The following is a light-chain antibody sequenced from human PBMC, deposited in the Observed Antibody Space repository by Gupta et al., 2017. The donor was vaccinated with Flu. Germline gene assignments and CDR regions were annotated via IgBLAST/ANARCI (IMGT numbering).Light chain of an antibody. CDR2: DVT. J-gene: IGLJ2*01. CDR3: CSYAGRYTLI. CDR1: TTDVGAYDY. V-gene: IGLV2-11*03. Sequence: SVSISGTGTTTDVGAYDYVSWDQQHPVKAHKIMIYDVTKRPSGVPDRFSGSKSGNTASLTISGLQAEDEADYYCCSYAGRYTLIIGGGTKLTVL.